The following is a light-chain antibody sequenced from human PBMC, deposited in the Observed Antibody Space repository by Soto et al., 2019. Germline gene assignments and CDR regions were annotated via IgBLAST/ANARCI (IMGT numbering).Light chain of an antibody. J-gene: IGKJ1*01. Sequence: EIVMTQSPATLSVSPGERATLSCRASQSVRSNLAWYQQKSGQAPRLLIYGVSTRGTGIPTRLSGSGSGTEFTLTISSLQSEDFAVYYCQQYNNWPPTFGQGTKV. CDR2: GVS. CDR3: QQYNNWPPT. CDR1: QSVRSN. V-gene: IGKV3-15*01.